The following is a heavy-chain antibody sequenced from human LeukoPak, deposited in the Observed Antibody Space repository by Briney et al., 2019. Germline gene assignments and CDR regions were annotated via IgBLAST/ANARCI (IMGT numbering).Heavy chain of an antibody. J-gene: IGHJ5*02. V-gene: IGHV1-69*04. CDR1: GGTFSSYA. CDR2: IIPILGIA. Sequence: ASVKVSCKASGGTFSSYAISRVRQAPGQGLEWMGRIIPILGIANYAQKFQGRDTITADKSTSTAYMELSSLRSEDTAVYYCARARIAAAVTYHWFDPWGQGTLVTVSP. D-gene: IGHD6-13*01. CDR3: ARARIAAAVTYHWFDP.